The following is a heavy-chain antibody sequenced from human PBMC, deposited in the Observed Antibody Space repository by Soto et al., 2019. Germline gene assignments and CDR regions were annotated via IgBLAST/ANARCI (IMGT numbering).Heavy chain of an antibody. D-gene: IGHD3-9*01. Sequence: WGSLILSCSSCVFTFINSWMSWFRQAPGNWLEWVVRIKSKTDGVTTDYAAPVKVGFTISRDDSTNTLYLQMNSMKTEDTAVYYCTTVRYFDWLMGNWFDPWGQGTLVNVSS. CDR2: IKSKTDGVTT. J-gene: IGHJ5*02. CDR1: VFTFINSW. CDR3: TTVRYFDWLMGNWFDP. V-gene: IGHV3-15*01.